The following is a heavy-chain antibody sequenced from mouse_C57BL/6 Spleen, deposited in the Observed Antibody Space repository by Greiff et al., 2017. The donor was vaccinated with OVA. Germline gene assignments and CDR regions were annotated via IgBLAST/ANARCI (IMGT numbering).Heavy chain of an antibody. J-gene: IGHJ1*03. CDR2: IDPENGDT. D-gene: IGHD1-1*01. CDR3: TTPFTTVVATEYFDV. Sequence: EVQLQQSGPELVRPGASVKLSCTASGFNIKDDYMHWVKQRPEQGLEWIGWIDPENGDTEYASKFQGKATITADTSSNTAYLQLSSLTSEDTAVYYCTTPFTTVVATEYFDVWGTGTTVTVSS. CDR1: GFNIKDDY. V-gene: IGHV14-4*01.